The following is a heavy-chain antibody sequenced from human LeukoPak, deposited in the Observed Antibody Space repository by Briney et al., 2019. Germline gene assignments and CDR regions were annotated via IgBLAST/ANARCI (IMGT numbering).Heavy chain of an antibody. CDR1: GFTFSSYS. J-gene: IGHJ4*02. D-gene: IGHD1-1*01. V-gene: IGHV3-21*01. Sequence: GGSLRLSCAASGFTFSSYSMNWVRQAPGKGLEWISAISGSGETTYYGDSMKGLFTISRDNAKNSLYLQMDSLRAEDTAVYYCATDSPETAAFDYWGQGTLVTVSS. CDR3: ATDSPETAAFDY. CDR2: ISGSGETT.